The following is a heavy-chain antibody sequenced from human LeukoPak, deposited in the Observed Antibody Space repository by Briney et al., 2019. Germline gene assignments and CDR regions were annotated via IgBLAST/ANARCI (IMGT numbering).Heavy chain of an antibody. V-gene: IGHV3-7*01. CDR1: GFTFSSYW. CDR3: ARVVSTSGKFYMDV. CDR2: IKKDGSEK. Sequence: GGSLRLSCAASGFTFSSYWMSWVRQAPGKGLEWVANIKKDGSEKYYVDSVKGRFTISRDNAKTSLYLQMNSLRAEDTAVYYCARVVSTSGKFYMDVWGTGTTVTVSS. D-gene: IGHD1-1*01. J-gene: IGHJ6*03.